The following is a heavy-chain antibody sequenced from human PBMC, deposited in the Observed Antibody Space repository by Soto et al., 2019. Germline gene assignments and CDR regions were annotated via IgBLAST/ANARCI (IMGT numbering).Heavy chain of an antibody. V-gene: IGHV4-30-4*01. CDR1: GGSISSGDYY. CDR2: IYYSGST. D-gene: IGHD3-10*01. J-gene: IGHJ4*02. CDR3: ARDHMVRGVIPSYTDF. Sequence: SETLSLTSTVSGGSISSGDYYGSWIRQPPGKGLEWIGYIYYSGSTYYNPSLKSRVTISVDTSKNQFSLKLSSVTAADTAVYYCARDHMVRGVIPSYTDFWGQGPLGTGFS.